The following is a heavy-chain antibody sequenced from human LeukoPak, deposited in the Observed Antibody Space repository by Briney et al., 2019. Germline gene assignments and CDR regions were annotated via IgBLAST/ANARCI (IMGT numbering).Heavy chain of an antibody. CDR3: ERVEYGSGSYAPSFDY. CDR2: ISSSSSTI. CDR1: GFTFSSYS. V-gene: IGHV3-48*02. J-gene: IGHJ4*02. D-gene: IGHD3-10*01. Sequence: GGPLRLSCAASGFTFSSYSMRWVRQAAGKGVERGSYISSSSSTIYYADSVKGRFTISRENAKNSLYREMNSLRDEDTAVYYCERVEYGSGSYAPSFDYWGQGTLVTVSS.